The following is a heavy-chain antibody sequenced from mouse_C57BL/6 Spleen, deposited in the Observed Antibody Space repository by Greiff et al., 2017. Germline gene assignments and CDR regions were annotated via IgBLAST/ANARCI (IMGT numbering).Heavy chain of an antibody. CDR3: ARQILYYVYPHYYAIDD. J-gene: IGHJ4*01. CDR2: ISGGGGNT. D-gene: IGHD2-2*01. CDR1: GFTFSSYT. Sequence: EVKLMESGGGLVKPGGSLKLSCAASGFTFSSYTMSWVRQTPEQRLEWVATISGGGGNTYYTDSVKGRFTISRDNAKNTLYLQLSSLRSEDTALYYCARQILYYVYPHYYAIDDWGQGTSVTVSS. V-gene: IGHV5-9*01.